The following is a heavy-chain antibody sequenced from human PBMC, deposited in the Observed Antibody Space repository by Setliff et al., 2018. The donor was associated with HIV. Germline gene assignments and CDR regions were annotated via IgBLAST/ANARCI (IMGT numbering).Heavy chain of an antibody. CDR1: GFTFSSYS. CDR3: AKGRLRENHD. D-gene: IGHD4-17*01. J-gene: IGHJ4*02. CDR2: ISSSGGST. Sequence: LRLSCAASGFTFSSYSMNWVRQAPGEGLEWVSYISSSGGSTYYADSVKGRFTISRDSSKNTLYLQLNSLRAEDTAVYYCAKGRLRENHDWGQGTLVTVSS. V-gene: IGHV3-23*01.